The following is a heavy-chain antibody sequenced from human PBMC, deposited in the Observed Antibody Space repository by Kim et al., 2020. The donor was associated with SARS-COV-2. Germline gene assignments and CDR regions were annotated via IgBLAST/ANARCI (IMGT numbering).Heavy chain of an antibody. V-gene: IGHV3-15*01. CDR3: STSSAFYSGSGSYRYYYNGLDV. Sequence: GGSLRPSCAVSGFTFSNAWMTWVRRAPGKGLEWVGRIKGQSDGGTADSAAPVKGRFIISRDDSQNTLYLQMNSLETEDTAVYYCSTSSAFYSGSGSYRYYYNGLDVWGQGTTVIVSS. J-gene: IGHJ6*02. CDR2: IKGQSDGGTA. CDR1: GFTFSNAW. D-gene: IGHD3-16*02.